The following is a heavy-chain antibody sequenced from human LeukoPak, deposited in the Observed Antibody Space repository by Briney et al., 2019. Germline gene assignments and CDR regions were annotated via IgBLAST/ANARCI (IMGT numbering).Heavy chain of an antibody. J-gene: IGHJ4*02. CDR2: ISGSGTTT. D-gene: IGHD2-2*01. V-gene: IGHV3-23*01. Sequence: GGPLRLSCAGSGFIFSSYAMSWVRQAPGKGLEWVSAISGSGTTTYYADSVKGRFTISRDNSNTTLYLQMNSLRAEDTAVYYCAKDPFRTRVSAPDYWGQGTLVTVSS. CDR3: AKDPFRTRVSAPDY. CDR1: GFIFSSYA.